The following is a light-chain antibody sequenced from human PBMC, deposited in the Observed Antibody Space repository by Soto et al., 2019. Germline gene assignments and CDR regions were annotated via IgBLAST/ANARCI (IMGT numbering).Light chain of an antibody. CDR1: DSNIGENFD. J-gene: IGLJ3*02. CDR2: GNN. CDR3: QSYDSGLSGSV. V-gene: IGLV1-40*01. Sequence: QSVLTQPPSVSGAPGQRVTIACTGSDSNIGENFDVHWYQQLPGTAPKLLIYGNNNRPSWVPDRFSASRSGTSASLAITGLQAEDEADYYCQSYDSGLSGSVFGGGTKVTVL.